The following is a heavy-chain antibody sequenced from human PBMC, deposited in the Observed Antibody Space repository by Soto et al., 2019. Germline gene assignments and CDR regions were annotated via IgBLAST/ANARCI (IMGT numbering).Heavy chain of an antibody. CDR2: INHSGST. Sequence: PSETLSLTCAVYGGSFSGYYWSWIRQPPGKGLEWIGEINHSGSTNYNPSLKSRVTISVDTSKNQFSLKLSSVTAADTAVYYCARVFQPVNWFDPWGQGTLVTVSS. CDR3: ARVFQPVNWFDP. CDR1: GGSFSGYY. J-gene: IGHJ5*02. D-gene: IGHD3-9*01. V-gene: IGHV4-34*01.